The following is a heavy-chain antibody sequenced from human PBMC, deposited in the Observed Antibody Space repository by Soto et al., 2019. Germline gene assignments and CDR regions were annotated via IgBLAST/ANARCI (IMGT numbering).Heavy chain of an antibody. V-gene: IGHV1-3*01. D-gene: IGHD6-6*01. CDR1: GYTFTSYA. CDR3: ARDPQYSSSSGPFDY. Sequence: ASVKVSCKASGYTFTSYAMHWVRQAPGQRLEWMGWINAGNGNTKYSQKFQGRVTITRDTSASTAYMELSSLRSEDTAVYYCARDPQYSSSSGPFDYWGQGTLVTVSS. CDR2: INAGNGNT. J-gene: IGHJ4*02.